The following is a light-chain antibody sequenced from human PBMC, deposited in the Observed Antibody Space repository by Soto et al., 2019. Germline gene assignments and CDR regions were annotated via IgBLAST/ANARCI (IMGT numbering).Light chain of an antibody. CDR1: QSISSW. Sequence: DIQMTQSPSTLSASVGDRVTITCRASQSISSWLAWYQRKPGKAPRLLIYKASSLESGVPSRFSGSGSGTEFTLTISSLQPDDFATYYCQQYQTLWTFGQGTKVEIK. CDR2: KAS. CDR3: QQYQTLWT. J-gene: IGKJ1*01. V-gene: IGKV1-5*03.